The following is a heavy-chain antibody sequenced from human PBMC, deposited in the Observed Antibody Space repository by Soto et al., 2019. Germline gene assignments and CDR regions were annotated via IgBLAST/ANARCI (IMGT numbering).Heavy chain of an antibody. CDR3: AREGYYYGSGRQKGYYYYGMDV. Sequence: QVQLVQSGAEVKKPGASVKVSCKASGYTFTSYGISWVRQAPGQGLEWMGWISAYNGNTNYAQKLQGRVTMTTDTSTSTVYIELRRLRSDDTAVYYCAREGYYYGSGRQKGYYYYGMDVWGQGTTVTVSS. D-gene: IGHD3-10*01. CDR1: GYTFTSYG. V-gene: IGHV1-18*04. CDR2: ISAYNGNT. J-gene: IGHJ6*02.